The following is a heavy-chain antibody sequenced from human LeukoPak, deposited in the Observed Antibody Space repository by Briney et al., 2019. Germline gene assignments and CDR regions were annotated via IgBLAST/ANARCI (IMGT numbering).Heavy chain of an antibody. Sequence: PGRSLRLSCAASGFTFSSYGMHWVRQAPGKGLEWVAVISYDGSNKYYADSVKGRFTISRDNSKNTLYLQMNSLRAEDTAVYYCAKDRYGSGSYLFDNWGQGALGTVSS. V-gene: IGHV3-30*18. CDR2: ISYDGSNK. J-gene: IGHJ4*02. CDR1: GFTFSSYG. CDR3: AKDRYGSGSYLFDN. D-gene: IGHD3-10*01.